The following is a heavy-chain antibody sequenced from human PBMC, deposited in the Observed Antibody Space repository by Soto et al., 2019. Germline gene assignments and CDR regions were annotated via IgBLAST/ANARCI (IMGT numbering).Heavy chain of an antibody. D-gene: IGHD4-17*01. V-gene: IGHV1-69*13. CDR2: IIPIFGTA. J-gene: IGHJ6*02. Sequence: SVKVSCKDSGGTFSSYAISWVRQAPGQGLEWMGGIIPIFGTANYAQKFQGRVTITADESTSTAYMELSSLRSEDTAVYYCARASYGDYGDYYYYYGMDVWGQGPTVTVPS. CDR3: ARASYGDYGDYYYYYGMDV. CDR1: GGTFSSYA.